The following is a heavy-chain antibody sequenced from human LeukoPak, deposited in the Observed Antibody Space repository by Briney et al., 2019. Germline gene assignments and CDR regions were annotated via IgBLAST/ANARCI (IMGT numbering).Heavy chain of an antibody. CDR2: ISGSGAGT. V-gene: IGHV3-23*01. D-gene: IGHD2-15*01. CDR1: GFTFSSYA. CDR3: AKDHGYCSGGSCYPYYFDY. Sequence: PGGPLRLSCAASGFTFSSYAMSWVRQAPGKGLEWVSAISGSGAGTYYADSVKGRFTISRDNSKNTLYLQMNSLRAEDTAVYYCAKDHGYCSGGSCYPYYFDYWGQGTLVTVSS. J-gene: IGHJ4*02.